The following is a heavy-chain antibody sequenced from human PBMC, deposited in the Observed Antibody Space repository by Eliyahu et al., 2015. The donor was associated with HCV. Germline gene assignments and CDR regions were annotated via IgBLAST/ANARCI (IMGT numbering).Heavy chain of an antibody. V-gene: IGHV1-46*01. D-gene: IGHD2/OR15-2a*01. J-gene: IGHJ6*02. Sequence: QVQLVQSGAQXKKPGASVKISCKASXXTFPTYYIXGVRQAPGQGFEWMGIINPSGNNTRYAQKFQGRVTMTSDTSTNTVYVELTSLRSEDTAVYYCARERIILGTFGAYYSGLDVWGQGTTVTVSS. CDR1: XXTFPTYY. CDR3: ARERIILGTFGAYYSGLDV. CDR2: INPSGNNT.